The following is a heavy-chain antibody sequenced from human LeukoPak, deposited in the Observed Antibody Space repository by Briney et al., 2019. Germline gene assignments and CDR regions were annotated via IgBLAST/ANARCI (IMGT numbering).Heavy chain of an antibody. J-gene: IGHJ5*02. Sequence: PSETLSLTCAVSGGSISSGGYSWSWIRQPPGKGLEWIGHIYHSGSTYYNPSLKSRVTISVDRSKNQFSLKLSSVTAADTAVYYCARSPIRRDWFDPWGQGTLVTVSS. CDR3: ARSPIRRDWFDP. V-gene: IGHV4-30-2*01. CDR2: IYHSGST. CDR1: GGSISSGGYS.